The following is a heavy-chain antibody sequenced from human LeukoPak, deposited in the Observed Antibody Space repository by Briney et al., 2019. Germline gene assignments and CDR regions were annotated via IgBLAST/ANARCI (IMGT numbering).Heavy chain of an antibody. D-gene: IGHD2-2*01. CDR3: ARDPTQYCSSTSCPGGDYFDY. CDR2: INQDGSEK. Sequence: GGSLRLSCAASGFTFSSYWMSWVRQAPGTGLEWVANINQDGSEKYYVDSAKGRFTISRDNAKNSLYLEMNSLRAEDTAVYYCARDPTQYCSSTSCPGGDYFDYWGQGALVTVSS. CDR1: GFTFSSYW. V-gene: IGHV3-7*01. J-gene: IGHJ4*02.